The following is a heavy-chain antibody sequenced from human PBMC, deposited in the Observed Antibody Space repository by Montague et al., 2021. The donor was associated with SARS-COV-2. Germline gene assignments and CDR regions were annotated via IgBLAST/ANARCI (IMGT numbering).Heavy chain of an antibody. CDR1: GFIFSSYW. D-gene: IGHD2-2*01. Sequence: SLRLSCAASGFIFSSYWMTWVLKTPGKGLEWVANIKRDGIEKSYADSVKVRFTISRDNARNSLFLQMNILRPEDTAVYYCTRDDTHCSSVICYDLFDFWGQGTVVPVCS. J-gene: IGHJ3*01. CDR3: TRDDTHCSSVICYDLFDF. V-gene: IGHV3-7*05. CDR2: IKRDGIEK.